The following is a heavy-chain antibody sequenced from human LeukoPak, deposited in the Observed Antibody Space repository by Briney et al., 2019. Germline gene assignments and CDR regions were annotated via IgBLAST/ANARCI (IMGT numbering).Heavy chain of an antibody. J-gene: IGHJ4*02. CDR1: GGSISSYY. Sequence: NPSETLSLTCTVSGGSISSYYWSWIRQPPGKGLEWIGYIYYSGSTNYNPSLKSRVTISVDTSKNQFSLKLSSVTAADTAVYYCARYYSGYNDYWGQGTLVTVSS. CDR2: IYYSGST. D-gene: IGHD5-12*01. V-gene: IGHV4-59*01. CDR3: ARYYSGYNDY.